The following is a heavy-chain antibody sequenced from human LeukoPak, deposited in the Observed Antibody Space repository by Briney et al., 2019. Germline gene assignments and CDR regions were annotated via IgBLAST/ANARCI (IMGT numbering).Heavy chain of an antibody. CDR2: INPNSGGT. D-gene: IGHD3-10*01. J-gene: IGHJ4*02. V-gene: IGHV1-2*02. CDR3: AREPLKYGSGSYYKD. CDR1: GYTFTSNY. Sequence: ASVKVSCKAFGYTFTSNYMHWVRQAPGQGLEWMGWINPNSGGTNYAQKFQGRVTMTRDTSISTAYMELRRLRSDDTAVYYCAREPLKYGSGSYYKDWGQGTLVTVFS.